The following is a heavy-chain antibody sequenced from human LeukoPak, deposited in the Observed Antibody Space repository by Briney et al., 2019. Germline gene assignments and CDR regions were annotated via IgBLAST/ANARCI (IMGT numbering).Heavy chain of an antibody. Sequence: PGGSLRLSCAASGFTFDDYAMHWVRQAPGKGLEWVSGISWNSGSIGYADSVKGRFTISRDNAKNSLYLQMNSLRAEDTALYYCAKGRYYYYYRMDVWGQGTTVTVSS. V-gene: IGHV3-9*01. CDR1: GFTFDDYA. J-gene: IGHJ6*02. CDR2: ISWNSGSI. CDR3: AKGRYYYYYRMDV.